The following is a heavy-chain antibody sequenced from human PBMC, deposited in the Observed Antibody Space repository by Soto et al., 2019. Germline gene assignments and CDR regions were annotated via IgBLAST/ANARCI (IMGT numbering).Heavy chain of an antibody. CDR2: ISYDGSNK. Sequence: HPGGSLRLSCAASGFTFSSYGMHWVRQAPGKGLEWVAVISYDGSNKYYADSVKGRFTISRDNSKNTLYLQMNSLRAEDTAVYYCAKDIVLWDIYYYYYGMDVWGQGTTVTVSS. J-gene: IGHJ6*02. V-gene: IGHV3-30*18. CDR1: GFTFSSYG. CDR3: AKDIVLWDIYYYYYGMDV. D-gene: IGHD1-26*01.